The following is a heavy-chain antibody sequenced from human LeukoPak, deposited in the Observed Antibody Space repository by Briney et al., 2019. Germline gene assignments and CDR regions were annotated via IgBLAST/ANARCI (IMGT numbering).Heavy chain of an antibody. CDR1: GFTVSNNY. V-gene: IGHV3-66*01. J-gene: IGHJ4*02. CDR2: IYRGGNT. Sequence: GGSLRLSCAASGFTVSNNYMSWVRQAPGKGLEWVSVIYRGGNTYYADSVKGRFTISRDNSKNSLYLQMNSLRAEDTAVYYCARARGSRPYDYWGQGTLVTVSS. D-gene: IGHD2-15*01. CDR3: ARARGSRPYDY.